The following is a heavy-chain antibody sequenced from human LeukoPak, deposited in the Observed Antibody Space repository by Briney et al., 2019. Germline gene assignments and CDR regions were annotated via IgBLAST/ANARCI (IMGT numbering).Heavy chain of an antibody. CDR3: ARGSIVVVTAIQAFDI. CDR2: ISSSSSYI. V-gene: IGHV3-21*01. D-gene: IGHD2-21*02. Sequence: PGGSLRLSCAASGFTFSSYSMNWVRQAPGKGLEWVSSISSSSSYIYYADSVKGRFTISRDNAKNSLYLQMNSLRAEDTAVYYCARGSIVVVTAIQAFDIWGQGTMVTVSS. J-gene: IGHJ3*02. CDR1: GFTFSSYS.